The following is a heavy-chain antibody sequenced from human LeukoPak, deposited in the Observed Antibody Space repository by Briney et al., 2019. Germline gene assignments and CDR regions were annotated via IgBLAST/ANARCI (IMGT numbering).Heavy chain of an antibody. CDR3: ARGSGYAVFDI. V-gene: IGHV3-74*01. J-gene: IGHJ3*02. CDR1: GFTFSSYW. CDR2: INSDGSST. D-gene: IGHD5-12*01. Sequence: GGSLRLSCAASGFTFSSYWMHWVRQAPGKGLVWVSRINSDGSSTTYADSVKGRFTISRDNAKSTLYLQMNSLRAEDTAVYYCARGSGYAVFDIWGQGTMVTVSS.